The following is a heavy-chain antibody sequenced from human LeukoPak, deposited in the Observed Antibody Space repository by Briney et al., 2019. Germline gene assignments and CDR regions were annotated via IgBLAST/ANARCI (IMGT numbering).Heavy chain of an antibody. CDR2: IRQDGGEK. CDR1: GFTFSSYA. V-gene: IGHV3-7*03. J-gene: IGHJ4*02. CDR3: ARDGRPLDY. Sequence: PGGSLRLSCAASGFTFSSYATSWVRQAPGKGLEWVANIRQDGGEKYYVDSVKGRFTISRDNAKNSLYLQMSSLRVEDTAVYYCARDGRPLDYWGQGTLVTVSS.